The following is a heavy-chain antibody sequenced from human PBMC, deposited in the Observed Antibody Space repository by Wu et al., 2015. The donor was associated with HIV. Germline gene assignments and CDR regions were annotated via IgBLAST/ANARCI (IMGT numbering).Heavy chain of an antibody. CDR2: ITTYNGDT. J-gene: IGHJ6*02. D-gene: IGHD3-9*01. CDR1: GYTFMRYG. CDR3: ARDMALRYSDYYYGMDV. Sequence: QVQLVQSGAEVKKTGASVKVSCKASGYTFMRYGISWVRQAPGQGLEWMGWITTYNGDTNYAQKFQGRVTMTTDTSTTTVYMELSSLRSEDTAVYYCARDMALRYSDYYYGMDVWGQGTTVTVS. V-gene: IGHV1-18*01.